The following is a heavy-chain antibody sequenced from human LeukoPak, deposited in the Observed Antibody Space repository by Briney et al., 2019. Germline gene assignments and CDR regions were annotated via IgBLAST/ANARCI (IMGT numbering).Heavy chain of an antibody. CDR3: ARDTSGWHSNAFDY. D-gene: IGHD6-19*01. Sequence: SQTLSLTCAISGDSVSSSSAAWTWIRQSPSRGLEWLGRTYYRSKWYSDYAVSVISRITINPDTSKNQFSLQLSSVTPEDTAVYYCARDTSGWHSNAFDYWGQGTLVTVSS. CDR1: GDSVSSSSAA. J-gene: IGHJ4*02. CDR2: TYYRSKWYS. V-gene: IGHV6-1*01.